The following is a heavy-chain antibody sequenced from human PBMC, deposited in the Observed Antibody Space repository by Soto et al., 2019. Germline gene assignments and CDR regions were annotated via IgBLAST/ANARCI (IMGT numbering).Heavy chain of an antibody. D-gene: IGHD2-15*01. J-gene: IGHJ4*02. CDR2: IGTAGDT. Sequence: GGSLRLSCEASGFTFSGFDMHWVRQPTGKGLEWVSTIGTAGDTYYAVSVKGRFTISRDNAKNSLSLRMNSLRAGDTAVYFCARGQEVGAHFFDSWGQGTQVTVSS. CDR1: GFTFSGFD. V-gene: IGHV3-13*01. CDR3: ARGQEVGAHFFDS.